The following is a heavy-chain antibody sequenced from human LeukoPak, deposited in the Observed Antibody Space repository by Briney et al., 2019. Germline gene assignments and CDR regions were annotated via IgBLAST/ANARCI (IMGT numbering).Heavy chain of an antibody. CDR1: GFSVSSNY. CDR2: IYSGGST. J-gene: IGHJ4*02. Sequence: GGSLRLSCAASGFSVSSNYMSWVRQAPAKGLEWVSVIYSGGSTYYADSVKGRFTIPRDNSKNTLYLQMNSLRAEDTAVYYCARGLYSSGWYYFDYWGQGTLVTVSS. D-gene: IGHD6-19*01. V-gene: IGHV3-53*01. CDR3: ARGLYSSGWYYFDY.